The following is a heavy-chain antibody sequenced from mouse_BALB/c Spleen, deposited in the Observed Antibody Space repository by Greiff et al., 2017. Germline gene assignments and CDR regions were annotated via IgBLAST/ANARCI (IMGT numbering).Heavy chain of an antibody. V-gene: IGHV1-7*01. J-gene: IGHJ1*01. CDR1: GYTFTSYW. CDR2: INPSTGYT. Sequence: QVQLQQSGAELAKPGASVKMSCKASGYTFTSYWMHWVKQRPGQGLEWIGYINPSTGYTEYNQKFKDKATLTADKSSSTAYMQLSSLTSEDSAVYYCARPNFKGYFDVWGAGTTVTVSS. CDR3: ARPNFKGYFDV.